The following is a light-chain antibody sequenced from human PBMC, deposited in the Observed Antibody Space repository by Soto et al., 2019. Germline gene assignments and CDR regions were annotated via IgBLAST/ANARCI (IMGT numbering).Light chain of an antibody. CDR3: QQRLHWPIT. V-gene: IGKV3-11*01. CDR2: DAS. Sequence: DIVLTQSPATLSLSPGDRVTLSCRASQTVGRFLSWYQHSPGQGPRLLVYDASNRATAVPARFSVSGSDTDFTLTISSLEPEDFAVYYCQQRLHWPITFGQGTRLEIK. CDR1: QTVGRF. J-gene: IGKJ5*01.